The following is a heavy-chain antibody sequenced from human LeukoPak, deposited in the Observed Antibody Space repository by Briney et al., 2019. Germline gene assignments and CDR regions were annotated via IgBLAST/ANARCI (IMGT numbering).Heavy chain of an antibody. CDR2: IIPILGIA. D-gene: IGHD5-24*01. Sequence: SVKVSCKASGGTFSSYAISWVRQAPGQGLEWMGRIIPILGIANYAQKFQGRVTITADKSTSTAYMELSSLRSEDTAVYYCAGGDGYNIVPNYWGQGTLVTVSS. V-gene: IGHV1-69*04. CDR3: AGGDGYNIVPNY. CDR1: GGTFSSYA. J-gene: IGHJ4*02.